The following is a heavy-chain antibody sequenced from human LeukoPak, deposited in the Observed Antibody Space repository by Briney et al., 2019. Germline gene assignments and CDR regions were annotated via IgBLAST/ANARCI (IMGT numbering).Heavy chain of an antibody. D-gene: IGHD3-22*01. CDR3: ARDPNSSGYYPVPDDGDY. Sequence: PGGSLRLSCAASGFTFSSYAMSWVRQAPGKGLEWVSVIYSGGSTYYADSVKGRFTISRDNSKNTLYLQMNSLRAEDTAVYYCARDPNSSGYYPVPDDGDYWGQGTLVTVSS. J-gene: IGHJ4*02. V-gene: IGHV3-66*01. CDR1: GFTFSSYA. CDR2: IYSGGST.